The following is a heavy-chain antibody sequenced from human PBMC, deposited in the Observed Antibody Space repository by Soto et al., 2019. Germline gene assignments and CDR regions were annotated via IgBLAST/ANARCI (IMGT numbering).Heavy chain of an antibody. Sequence: EVRLVESGGGLVQPGGSLRLSCVASGFTFSSYYMTWVRQAPGEGLEWVANMNQVGGLKYYVDSVKGRFFISRDNAENSLYLEINSLRADDTAVYYCVRDILAPGSFLYFDYWGQGTLVTVSS. V-gene: IGHV3-7*05. CDR1: GFTFSSYY. D-gene: IGHD2-8*02. CDR3: VRDILAPGSFLYFDY. J-gene: IGHJ4*02. CDR2: MNQVGGLK.